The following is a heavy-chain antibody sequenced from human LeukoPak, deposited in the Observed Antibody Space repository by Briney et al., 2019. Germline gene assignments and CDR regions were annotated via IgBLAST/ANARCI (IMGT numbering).Heavy chain of an antibody. CDR2: INWNGGST. D-gene: IGHD3-9*01. CDR1: GFTFDDYG. Sequence: PGGSLRLSCAASGFTFDDYGMSWVRQAPGKGLEWVSGINWNGGSTGYADSVKGRFTISRDNAKNSLYLQMNSLRAGDTAVYYCARAVRLRYFDWFPEAFDIWGQGTMVTVSS. J-gene: IGHJ3*02. V-gene: IGHV3-20*04. CDR3: ARAVRLRYFDWFPEAFDI.